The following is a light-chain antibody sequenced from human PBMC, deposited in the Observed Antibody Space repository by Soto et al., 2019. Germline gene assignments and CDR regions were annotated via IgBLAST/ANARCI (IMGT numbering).Light chain of an antibody. CDR3: SSYAGSNNFVV. V-gene: IGLV2-8*01. CDR2: EVS. J-gene: IGLJ2*01. CDR1: SSDVGGYNY. Sequence: QSALTQPPSASGSPGQSVTISCTGTSSDVGGYNYVSWYQQHPGKAPKLMIYEVSKRPSGVPDSFSGSKSGNTASLTVSGIQAEDEATYYCSSYAGSNNFVVFGGGTKLTVL.